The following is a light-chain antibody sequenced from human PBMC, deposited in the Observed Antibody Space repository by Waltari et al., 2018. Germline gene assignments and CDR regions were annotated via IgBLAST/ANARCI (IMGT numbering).Light chain of an antibody. Sequence: QLVLTQSPSASASLGASVKLTCTLSSGHSTYAIAWHQQQPEKGPRYLMKINRDGSHIKGDGMPDQLSGARAGAEISLTIAVLQSEDEADCYCQRWGAGSRVCGGGTKLTVL. CDR3: QRWGAGSRV. V-gene: IGLV4-69*01. CDR1: SGHSTYA. CDR2: INRDGSH. J-gene: IGLJ3*02.